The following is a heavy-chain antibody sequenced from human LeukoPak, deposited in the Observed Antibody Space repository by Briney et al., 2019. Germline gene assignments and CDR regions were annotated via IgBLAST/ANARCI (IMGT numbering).Heavy chain of an antibody. J-gene: IGHJ6*04. Sequence: GASVKVSCKASGGTFSSYAISWVRQAPGQGLEWMGGIIPIFGTANYAQKFQGRVTITADESTSTAYMELSSLRSEDTAVYYCARDSVSPSSGGSLGALGYYGMDVWGKGTTVTVSS. V-gene: IGHV1-69*13. D-gene: IGHD2-15*01. CDR1: GGTFSSYA. CDR2: IIPIFGTA. CDR3: ARDSVSPSSGGSLGALGYYGMDV.